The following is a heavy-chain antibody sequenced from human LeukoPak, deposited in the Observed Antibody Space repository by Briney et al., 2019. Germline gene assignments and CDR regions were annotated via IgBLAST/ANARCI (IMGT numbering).Heavy chain of an antibody. CDR1: GVSISSGSNY. D-gene: IGHD5-24*01. V-gene: IGHV4-39*07. CDR2: IYSRGNT. CDR3: ARGMSLNQFQLPFDY. Sequence: PSETLSLTCSVSGVSISSGSNYWGWIRQPPGKTLEWIGSIYSRGNTYYNPSLKSRVTISVDTSKNQFSLKLTSVTAADTAVYYCARGMSLNQFQLPFDYWGQGTLVTVSS. J-gene: IGHJ4*02.